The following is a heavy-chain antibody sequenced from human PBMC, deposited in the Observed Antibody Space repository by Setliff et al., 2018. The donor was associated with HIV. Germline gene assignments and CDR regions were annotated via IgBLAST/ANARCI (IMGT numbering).Heavy chain of an antibody. CDR1: GHTFTGYY. V-gene: IGHV1-2*04. CDR2: INPNGGGT. CDR3: ARARVGYCSSTSCYGVYYFDY. J-gene: IGHJ4*02. Sequence: ASVKVSCKASGHTFTGYYMHWVRQVPGQGLEWMGWINPNGGGTNYAQKFQGWVTMTRDTSISTAYMELSRLRSDDTAVYYCARARVGYCSSTSCYGVYYFDYWGQGTLVTVSS. D-gene: IGHD2-2*01.